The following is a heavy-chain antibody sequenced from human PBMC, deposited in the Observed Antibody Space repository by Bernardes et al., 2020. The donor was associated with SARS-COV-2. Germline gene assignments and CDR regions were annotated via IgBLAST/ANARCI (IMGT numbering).Heavy chain of an antibody. V-gene: IGHV3-48*03. D-gene: IGHD5-18*01. Sequence: VGSLIRSCAASGFTFRSSVMNWVRQAPGKGLEWVSYISTGGSTKYYADSVKGRFTISRDNAKNSLYLQMNSLRAEDTAVYYCAREYTYGFDSWGQGTLVTVSS. CDR2: ISTGGSTK. CDR3: AREYTYGFDS. J-gene: IGHJ4*02. CDR1: GFTFRSSV.